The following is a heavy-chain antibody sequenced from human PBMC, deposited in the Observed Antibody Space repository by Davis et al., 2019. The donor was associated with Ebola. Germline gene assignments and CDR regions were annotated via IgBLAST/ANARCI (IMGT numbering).Heavy chain of an antibody. CDR3: ASSRVGGIFDY. Sequence: GESLKISCAASGFTFSSYGMHWVRQAPGKGLEWVGRIRNSYTTEYAASVKGRFTISRDDSKNSLYLQMNSLKTEDTAVYYCASSRVGGIFDYWGQGTLVTVSS. D-gene: IGHD1-26*01. CDR1: GFTFSSYG. CDR2: IRNSYTT. V-gene: IGHV3-72*01. J-gene: IGHJ4*02.